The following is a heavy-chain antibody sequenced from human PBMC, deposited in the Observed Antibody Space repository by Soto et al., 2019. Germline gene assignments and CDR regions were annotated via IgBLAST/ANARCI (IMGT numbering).Heavy chain of an antibody. CDR2: INPNSGGT. V-gene: IGHV1-2*04. CDR1: GYTFTGYY. CDR3: ARDIRGVSAAGLTNWFDP. J-gene: IGHJ5*02. Sequence: ASVKVSCKASGYTFTGYYMHWVRQAPGQGLEWMGWINPNSGGTNYAQKFQGWVTMTRDTSISTAYMELSRLRSDDTAVYYCARDIRGVSAAGLTNWFDPWGQGTLVTSPQ. D-gene: IGHD6-13*01.